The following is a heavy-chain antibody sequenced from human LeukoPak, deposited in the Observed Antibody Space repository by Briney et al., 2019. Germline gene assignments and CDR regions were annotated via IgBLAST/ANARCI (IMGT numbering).Heavy chain of an antibody. J-gene: IGHJ3*02. CDR3: VRATGGDAFDI. CDR2: IIPIFGTA. CDR1: GGTFSSYA. Sequence: ASVKVSCKASGGTFSSYAISWVRQAPGQGLEWMGGIIPIFGTANYAQKFQGRVTIATDESTSTAYMELSSLRSEDTAVYYCVRATGGDAFDIWGQGTMVTVSS. D-gene: IGHD4-17*01. V-gene: IGHV1-69*05.